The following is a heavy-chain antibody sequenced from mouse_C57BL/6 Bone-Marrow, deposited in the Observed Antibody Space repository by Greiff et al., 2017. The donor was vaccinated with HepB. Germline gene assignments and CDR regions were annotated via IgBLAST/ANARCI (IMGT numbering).Heavy chain of an antibody. V-gene: IGHV1-82*01. D-gene: IGHD2-4*01. CDR1: GYAFSSSW. CDR2: IYPGDGDT. J-gene: IGHJ3*01. CDR3: ARMELRAWFAY. Sequence: QVQLKESGPELVKPGASVKISCKASGYAFSSSWMNWVKQRPGKGLEWIGRIYPGDGDTNYNGKFKGKATLTADKSSSTAYMQLSSLTSEDSAVYCCARMELRAWFAYWGQGTLVTVSA.